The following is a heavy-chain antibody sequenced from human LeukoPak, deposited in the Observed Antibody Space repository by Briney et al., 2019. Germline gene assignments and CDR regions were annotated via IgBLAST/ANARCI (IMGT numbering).Heavy chain of an antibody. CDR2: ISYDGSNN. J-gene: IGHJ3*02. Sequence: GGSLRLSCAGSGFTFSSYAMQWVRQAPGKGREWVAVISYDGSNNYYADSVKGRFTISRDNSKNTLYLQMNSLRAEDTAVYYRARDMGKYGDYDAFDIWGQGTMVTVSS. V-gene: IGHV3-30-3*01. CDR3: ARDMGKYGDYDAFDI. CDR1: GFTFSSYA. D-gene: IGHD4-17*01.